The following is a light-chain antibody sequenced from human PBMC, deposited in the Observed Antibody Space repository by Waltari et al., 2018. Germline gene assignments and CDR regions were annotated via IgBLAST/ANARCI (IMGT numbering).Light chain of an antibody. Sequence: DIQMTQSPSTPSASVGDRDTITCRANQSISRWLAWHPQKPGNGPKLLASTASSLESGVPSRFSGSGSGTAFTLTISSLQPDDFATYYCQQYNSHFRTFGQGTKVEVK. CDR3: QQYNSHFRT. CDR2: TAS. V-gene: IGKV1-5*03. CDR1: QSISRW. J-gene: IGKJ1*01.